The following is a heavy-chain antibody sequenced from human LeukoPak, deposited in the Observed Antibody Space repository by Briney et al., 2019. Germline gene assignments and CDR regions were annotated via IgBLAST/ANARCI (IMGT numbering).Heavy chain of an antibody. CDR2: INPNSGGT. D-gene: IGHD6-6*01. J-gene: IGHJ6*03. CDR3: ARAPYSGSLWGYYYYMDV. CDR1: GYTFTGYY. Sequence: ASVKVSCKASGYTFTGYYMHLVRQAPGQGLEWMGWINPNSGGTNYAQKFQGRVTMTRDTSNSTAYMELSRLRSDDTAVYYWARAPYSGSLWGYYYYMDVWGKGTTVTVSS. V-gene: IGHV1-2*02.